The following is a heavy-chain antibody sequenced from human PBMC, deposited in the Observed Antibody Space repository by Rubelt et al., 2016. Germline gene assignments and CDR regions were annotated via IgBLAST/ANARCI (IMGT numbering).Heavy chain of an antibody. J-gene: IGHJ6*02. D-gene: IGHD1-7*01. V-gene: IGHV4-39*07. Sequence: GDTFYNPSLKSRVTISVDTSKNQFSLKLSSVTAADTAVYYCARGYKRGAGTTRIYYYYYGMDVWGQGTTVTVSS. CDR2: GDT. CDR3: ARGYKRGAGTTRIYYYYYGMDV.